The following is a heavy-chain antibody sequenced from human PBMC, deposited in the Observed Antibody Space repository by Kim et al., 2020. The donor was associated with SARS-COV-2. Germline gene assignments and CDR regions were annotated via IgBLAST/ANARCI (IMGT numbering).Heavy chain of an antibody. D-gene: IGHD3-9*01. CDR3: ARGPQLRYFDWLPLPFDY. V-gene: IGHV4-59*09. J-gene: IGHJ4*02. Sequence: LKRVVTISVDTSKNHFSLKLSSVTAADTAVYYCARGPQLRYFDWLPLPFDYWGQGTLVTVSS.